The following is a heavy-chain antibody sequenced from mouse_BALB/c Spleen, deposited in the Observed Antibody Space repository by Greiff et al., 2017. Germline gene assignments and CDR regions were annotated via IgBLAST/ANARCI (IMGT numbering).Heavy chain of an antibody. CDR3: ARSGYDYPWFAY. D-gene: IGHD2-4*01. CDR2: ILPGSGST. J-gene: IGHJ3*01. CDR1: GYTFSSYW. Sequence: VQGVESGAELMKPGASVKISCKATGYTFSSYWIEWVKQRPGHGLEWIGEILPGSGSTNYNEKFKGKATFTADTSSNTAYMQLSSLTSEDSAVYYCARSGYDYPWFAYWGQGTLVTVSA. V-gene: IGHV1-9*01.